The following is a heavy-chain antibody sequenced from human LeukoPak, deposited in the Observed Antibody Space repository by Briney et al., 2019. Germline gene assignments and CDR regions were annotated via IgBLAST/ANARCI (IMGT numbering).Heavy chain of an antibody. V-gene: IGHV4-31*03. CDR1: GGSISSGGYY. CDR2: INHSGST. J-gene: IGHJ1*01. D-gene: IGHD2-15*01. CDR3: ARERMMRAYFQH. Sequence: SETLSLTCTVSGGSISSGGYYWSWIRQHPGKGLEWIGEINHSGSTNYNPSLKSRVTISVDTSKNQFSLKLSSVTAADTAVYYCARERMMRAYFQHWGQGTLVTVSS.